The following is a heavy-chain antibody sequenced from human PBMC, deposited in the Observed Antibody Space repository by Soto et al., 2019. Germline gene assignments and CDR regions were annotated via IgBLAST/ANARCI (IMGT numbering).Heavy chain of an antibody. J-gene: IGHJ6*02. D-gene: IGHD2-2*01. Sequence: SETLSLTCAVYGGSFSGYYWSWIRQPPGKGLEWIGEINHSGSTNYNPSLKRRVTISVDTSKNQFALKLSSVTAADTAVYYCARDRRVVVVPAAMSYYYYYGMDVWGQGTTVTVSS. CDR1: GGSFSGYY. CDR3: ARDRRVVVVPAAMSYYYYYGMDV. V-gene: IGHV4-34*01. CDR2: INHSGST.